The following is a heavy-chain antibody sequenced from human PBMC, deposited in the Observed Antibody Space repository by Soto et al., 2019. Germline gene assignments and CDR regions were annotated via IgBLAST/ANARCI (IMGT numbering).Heavy chain of an antibody. CDR1: GYTFTSYG. CDR3: AREHGREGYDFWSGYSYGMDV. Sequence: ASVKVSCKASGYTFTSYGISWVRQAPGQGLEWMGWISAYNGNTNYAQKLQGRVTMTTDTSTSTAYMELRSLRSDDTAVYYCAREHGREGYDFWSGYSYGMDVWGQGTTVTVSS. J-gene: IGHJ6*02. D-gene: IGHD3-3*01. CDR2: ISAYNGNT. V-gene: IGHV1-18*01.